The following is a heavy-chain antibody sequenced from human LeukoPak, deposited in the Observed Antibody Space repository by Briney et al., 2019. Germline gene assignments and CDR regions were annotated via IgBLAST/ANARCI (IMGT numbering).Heavy chain of an antibody. CDR2: IRYDGSNK. D-gene: IGHD3-22*01. J-gene: IGHJ4*02. CDR3: AKGRGYYDSSGYYHFDY. Sequence: GGSLRLSCAASGFTFSSYGMHWVRQAPGKGLEWVAFIRYDGSNKYYADSVKGRFTISRDNSKNTLYLQMNSLRAEDTAVYYCAKGRGYYDSSGYYHFDYWGEGTLVTVSS. CDR1: GFTFSSYG. V-gene: IGHV3-30*02.